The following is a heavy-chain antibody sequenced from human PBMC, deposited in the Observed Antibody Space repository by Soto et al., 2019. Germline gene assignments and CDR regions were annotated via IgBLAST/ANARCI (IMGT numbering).Heavy chain of an antibody. J-gene: IGHJ4*02. CDR1: GFTFNNYA. Sequence: EVQLLESGGVLVQPGGSLRLSCAASGFTFNNYAMSWVRQAPGKGLEWVSAISGSGGSTYYADSVKGRFTISRDNSKNSLYLQTNSLRDEDTAVYYCARGEHDSLFDYWGQGALVTVSS. D-gene: IGHD1-1*01. CDR2: ISGSGGST. V-gene: IGHV3-23*01. CDR3: ARGEHDSLFDY.